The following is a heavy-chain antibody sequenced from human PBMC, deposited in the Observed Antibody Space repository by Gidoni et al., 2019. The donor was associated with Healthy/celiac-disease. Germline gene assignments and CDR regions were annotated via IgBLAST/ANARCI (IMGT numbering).Heavy chain of an antibody. CDR3: ARKIQYSSGWYWGDYYYYGMDV. Sequence: QVQLVESGGGVVQPGRSLRLSCAASGFTFSSYGMHWVRQAPGKGLEWVAVIWYDGSNKYYADSVKGRFTISRDNSKNTLYLQMNSLRAEDTAVYYCARKIQYSSGWYWGDYYYYGMDVWGQGTTVTVSS. CDR2: IWYDGSNK. J-gene: IGHJ6*02. CDR1: GFTFSSYG. V-gene: IGHV3-33*01. D-gene: IGHD6-19*01.